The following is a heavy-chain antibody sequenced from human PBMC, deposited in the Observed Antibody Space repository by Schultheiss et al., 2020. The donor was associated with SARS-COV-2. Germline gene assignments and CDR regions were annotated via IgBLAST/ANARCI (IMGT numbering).Heavy chain of an antibody. Sequence: GGSLRLSCAASGFTFDDYAMHWVRQAPGKGLEWVSGISWNSGSIGYADSVKGRFTISRDNAKNSLYLQMNSLRAEDTALYYCAKDLGWELRTDKNDAFDIWGQGTMVTVSS. V-gene: IGHV3-9*01. D-gene: IGHD1-26*01. CDR1: GFTFDDYA. J-gene: IGHJ3*02. CDR3: AKDLGWELRTDKNDAFDI. CDR2: ISWNSGSI.